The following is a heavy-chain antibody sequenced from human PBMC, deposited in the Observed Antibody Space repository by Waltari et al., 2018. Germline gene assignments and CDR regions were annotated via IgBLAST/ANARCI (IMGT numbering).Heavy chain of an antibody. J-gene: IGHJ3*02. D-gene: IGHD1-26*01. Sequence: QVQLQESGPGLVQPSETLSLTCTVSGGSIRSYYWSWIRQPPGKGLEWIGYIYYSGSTNYNPSLKSRVTISVDTSKNQFSLKLSSVTAADTAVYYCARRWVGATKDAFDIWGQGTMVTVSS. CDR3: ARRWVGATKDAFDI. CDR2: IYYSGST. CDR1: GGSIRSYY. V-gene: IGHV4-59*08.